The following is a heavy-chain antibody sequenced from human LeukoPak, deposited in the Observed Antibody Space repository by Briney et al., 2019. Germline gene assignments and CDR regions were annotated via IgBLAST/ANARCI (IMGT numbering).Heavy chain of an antibody. CDR3: ARDLRILRTFDP. D-gene: IGHD2-15*01. V-gene: IGHV4-39*07. J-gene: IGHJ5*02. Sequence: SETLSLTCTVSGGSISSGGYYWSWIRRPPGKGLEWIGSFYHSGSTYYNPSLKSRVTISVDRSKNQFSLKLSSVTAADTAVYYCARDLRILRTFDPWGQGTLVTVSS. CDR1: GGSISSGGYY. CDR2: FYHSGST.